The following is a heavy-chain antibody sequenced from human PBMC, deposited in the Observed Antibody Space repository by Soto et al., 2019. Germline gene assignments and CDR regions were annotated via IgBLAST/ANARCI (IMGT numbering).Heavy chain of an antibody. Sequence: SGTLSLTCTVSGGSISSYYWSWIRQPPGKGLEWIGYIYYSGSTNYNPSLKSRVTISVDTSKNQFSLKLSSVTAADTAVYYCARDAAGDFDPWGQGTLVTVSS. CDR2: IYYSGST. V-gene: IGHV4-59*01. J-gene: IGHJ5*02. D-gene: IGHD6-13*01. CDR1: GGSISSYY. CDR3: ARDAAGDFDP.